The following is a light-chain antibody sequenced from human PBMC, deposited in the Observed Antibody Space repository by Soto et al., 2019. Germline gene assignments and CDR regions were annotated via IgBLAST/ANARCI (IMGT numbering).Light chain of an antibody. CDR1: RSNIGINA. J-gene: IGLJ2*01. V-gene: IGLV1-44*01. Sequence: QSVLTQPPSVSGTPGQRVSISCSGSRSNIGINAVDWYHQLPGTAPKVLIYANNQRPSGVPDRFSGSKSSTSASLAINGLQPDDESHYYCAAWDDSLNGLVFGGVTKLTVL. CDR3: AAWDDSLNGLV. CDR2: ANN.